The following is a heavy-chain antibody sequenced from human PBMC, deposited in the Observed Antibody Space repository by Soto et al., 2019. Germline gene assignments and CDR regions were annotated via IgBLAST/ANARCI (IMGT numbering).Heavy chain of an antibody. CDR1: GCTFTNYW. J-gene: IGHJ6*02. V-gene: IGHV5-51*01. CDR2: IYPGDSDT. Sequence: PGASLKSSCKGSGCTFTNYWIGWVRQRPGKGLEWMGIIYPGDSDTKYNLSFQGQVTISADKSITTTYLRWTSLKASDTAIYYCAASTFYYGMDVCGQGTTVTV. CDR3: AASTFYYGMDV.